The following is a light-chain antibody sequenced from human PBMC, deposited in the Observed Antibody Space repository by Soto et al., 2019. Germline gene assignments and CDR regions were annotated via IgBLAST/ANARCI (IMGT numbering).Light chain of an antibody. CDR2: KAS. CDR1: QNIGRW. CDR3: QQYNSYSRT. Sequence: DIQMTQSPSTLSASIGDRVTISCRASQNIGRWLAWYQQKPGKAPKLLIYKASSLESGVPSRFSGSGSGTEFTLTISSLQPDDFATYYCQQYNSYSRTFGQGTKVDIK. V-gene: IGKV1-5*03. J-gene: IGKJ1*01.